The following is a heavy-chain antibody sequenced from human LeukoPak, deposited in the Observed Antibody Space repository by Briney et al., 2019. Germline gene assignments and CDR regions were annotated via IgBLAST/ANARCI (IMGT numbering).Heavy chain of an antibody. Sequence: ASVKVSCKASVYTFTSYGISWVRQAPGQGLEWMGWISAYNGNTNYAQKLQGRVTMTTDTSTSTAYMELRSLRSDDTAVYYCARASRGGYFDWYFDYWGQGTLVTVSS. CDR2: ISAYNGNT. J-gene: IGHJ4*02. CDR3: ARASRGGYFDWYFDY. V-gene: IGHV1-18*01. CDR1: VYTFTSYG. D-gene: IGHD3-9*01.